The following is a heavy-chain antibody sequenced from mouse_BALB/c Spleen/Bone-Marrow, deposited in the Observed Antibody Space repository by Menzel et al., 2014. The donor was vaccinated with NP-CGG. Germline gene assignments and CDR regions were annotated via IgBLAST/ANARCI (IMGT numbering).Heavy chain of an antibody. CDR2: IHPNSGNT. CDR1: GYTFTSSW. J-gene: IGHJ2*01. V-gene: IGHV1S130*01. Sequence: QVQLQQSGSVLVRPGASVKLSCKASGYTFTSSWMHWAEQRPGQGLEWIGEIHPNSGNTNYNEKFKGKATLTVDTSSSTAYVDLSSLTSEDSAVYYCARWGFDYWGQGTTLTVSS. CDR3: ARWGFDY.